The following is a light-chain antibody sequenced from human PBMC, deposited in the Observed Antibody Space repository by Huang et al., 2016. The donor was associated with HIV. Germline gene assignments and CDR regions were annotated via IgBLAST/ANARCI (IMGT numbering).Light chain of an antibody. CDR3: QQSNFPPYT. CDR1: NNIDTY. Sequence: DIQMTQSPSSLSASVGERVTITCRARNNIDTYVQWYQQKPGGAPKLRIYADSTLLSGVPSRFSGSGSGTDFTLTVTSLQPEDFATYYCQQSNFPPYTFGQGTKVEIK. J-gene: IGKJ2*01. CDR2: ADS. V-gene: IGKV1-39*01.